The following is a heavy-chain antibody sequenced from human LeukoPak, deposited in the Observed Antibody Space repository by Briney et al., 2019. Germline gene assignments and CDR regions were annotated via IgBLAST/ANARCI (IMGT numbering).Heavy chain of an antibody. D-gene: IGHD2-2*01. CDR2: IYYSGST. CDR3: AREIRVPAAIGKAADWFDP. CDR1: GGSISSGGYY. V-gene: IGHV4-31*03. Sequence: SETLSLTCTVSGGSISSGGYYWSWSRQHPGKGLEWIGYIYYSGSTYYNPSLKSRVTISVDTSKNQFSLKLSSVTAADTAVYYCAREIRVPAAIGKAADWFDPWGQGTLVTVSS. J-gene: IGHJ5*02.